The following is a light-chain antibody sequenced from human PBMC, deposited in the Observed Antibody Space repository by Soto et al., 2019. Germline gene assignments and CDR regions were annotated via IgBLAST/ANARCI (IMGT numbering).Light chain of an antibody. J-gene: IGLJ1*01. Sequence: QSALTQPPSASGTPGQRVTISCSGSSSNIGSNYVYWYQELPGTAPQLLMYRNNQRPSGVPDRFSGSKSGTSASLAISGLRSEDEADYYCAAWDDSLSGQVFGTGTKV. CDR2: RNN. V-gene: IGLV1-47*01. CDR1: SSNIGSNY. CDR3: AAWDDSLSGQV.